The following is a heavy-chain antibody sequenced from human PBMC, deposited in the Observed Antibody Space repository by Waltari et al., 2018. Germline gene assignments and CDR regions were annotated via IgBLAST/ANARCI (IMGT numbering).Heavy chain of an antibody. V-gene: IGHV4-39*07. D-gene: IGHD5-12*01. J-gene: IGHJ4*02. CDR3: ARDQGRDGYNFDFDY. CDR1: VGSISSSSYY. CDR2: IYYSGST. Sequence: QLQLQESGPGLVKPSETLSPTCTVSVGSISSSSYYWGWIRQPPGKGLEWIGSIYYSGSTYYNPSLKSRVTISVDTSKNQFSLKLSSVTAADTAVYYCARDQGRDGYNFDFDYWGQGTLVTVSS.